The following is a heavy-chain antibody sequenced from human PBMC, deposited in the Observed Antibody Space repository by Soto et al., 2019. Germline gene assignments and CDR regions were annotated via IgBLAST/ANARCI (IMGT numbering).Heavy chain of an antibody. CDR3: DLRSTAVVPEY. J-gene: IGHJ4*02. V-gene: IGHV4-59*01. Sequence: QVQLQESGPGLVKPSETLSLTCAVSGDSISSYYCMWIRQPPGKGLESIGYLYYGRSANYNPSLKSRVTLSVDTSTNQCSLTLSSMTAADTDVDYCDLRSTAVVPEYWGQGTLVTVSS. CDR1: GDSISSYY. CDR2: LYYGRSA. D-gene: IGHD3-22*01.